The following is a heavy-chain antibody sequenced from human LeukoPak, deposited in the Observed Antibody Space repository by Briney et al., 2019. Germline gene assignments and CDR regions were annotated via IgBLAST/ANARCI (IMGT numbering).Heavy chain of an antibody. V-gene: IGHV3-7*04. J-gene: IGHJ4*02. CDR3: ARVTSYYYNTSGDYYFDH. Sequence: GGSLRLSCVASGFTFSTYRMSWVRQAPGKGLVWVANIIQDGSAKNYVDSVKGRFTISRDNAKNSLYLQMNSLRAEDTAVYSCARVTSYYYNTSGDYYFDHWGQGTLVTVSS. CDR1: GFTFSTYR. D-gene: IGHD3-22*01. CDR2: IIQDGSAK.